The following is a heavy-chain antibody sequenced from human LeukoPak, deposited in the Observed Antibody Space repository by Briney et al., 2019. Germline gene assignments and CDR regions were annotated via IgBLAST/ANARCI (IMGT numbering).Heavy chain of an antibody. J-gene: IGHJ5*02. CDR3: ARNYDILTGYVYNWFDP. CDR2: INHSGNT. D-gene: IGHD3-9*01. V-gene: IGHV4-34*01. CDR1: GGSFSGYY. Sequence: SETLSLTCAVYGGSFSGYYWSWIRQPPGKGLEWIGEINHSGNTNYNPSLKSRVTISVDTSKNQFSLKLSSVTAADTAVYYCARNYDILTGYVYNWFDPWGQGTLVTVSS.